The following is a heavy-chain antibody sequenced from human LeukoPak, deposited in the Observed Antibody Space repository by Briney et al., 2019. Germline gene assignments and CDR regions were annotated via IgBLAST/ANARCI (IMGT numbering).Heavy chain of an antibody. V-gene: IGHV4-34*01. Sequence: SETLSLTCAVYGGSFSGYYWSWIRQPPGKGLEWIGEINHSGSTNYNPSLKSRVTISVDTSKNQFSLKLSSVTAADTAVYYCARHGDYDFWSGTPFDPWGQGTLVTVSS. J-gene: IGHJ5*02. CDR1: GGSFSGYY. CDR2: INHSGST. D-gene: IGHD3-3*01. CDR3: ARHGDYDFWSGTPFDP.